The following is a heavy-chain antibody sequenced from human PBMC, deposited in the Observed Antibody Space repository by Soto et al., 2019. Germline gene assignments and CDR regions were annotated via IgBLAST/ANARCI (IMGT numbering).Heavy chain of an antibody. Sequence: QITLKESGPTLVRPTQTLTLTCTFSGFSLSTTGVGVGWIRQPPGKALEWLALIYWDDDKRYSPSLKRRLTITKDTSKDEVIRTISLIDPADTSLYFCQRRLRDYGLGRGWATSFDPWGQGNLVTVSS. CDR2: IYWDDDK. CDR1: GFSLSTTGVG. J-gene: IGHJ5*02. CDR3: QRRLRDYGLGRGWATSFDP. V-gene: IGHV2-5*02. D-gene: IGHD3-10*01.